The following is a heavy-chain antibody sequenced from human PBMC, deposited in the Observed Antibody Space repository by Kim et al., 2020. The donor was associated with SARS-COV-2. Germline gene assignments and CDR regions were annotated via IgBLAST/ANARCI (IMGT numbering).Heavy chain of an antibody. J-gene: IGHJ6*02. CDR3: AKDSIATYYYGSGSYLASYGMDV. Sequence: GGSLRLSCAASGFTFDDYAMHWVRQAPGKGLEWVSGISWNSGSIGYADSVKGRFTISRDNAKNSLYLQMNSLRAEDTALYYCAKDSIATYYYGSGSYLASYGMDVWGQGTTVTVSS. V-gene: IGHV3-9*01. CDR2: ISWNSGSI. CDR1: GFTFDDYA. D-gene: IGHD3-10*01.